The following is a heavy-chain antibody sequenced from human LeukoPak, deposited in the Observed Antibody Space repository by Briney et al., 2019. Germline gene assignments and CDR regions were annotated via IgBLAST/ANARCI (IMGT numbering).Heavy chain of an antibody. V-gene: IGHV1-69*05. CDR1: GGTFSSYA. D-gene: IGHD2-2*01. CDR2: IIPIFGTA. Sequence: PSGAVKVSCMGSGGTFSSYAISWVRQAPGQGLEWVGVIIPIFGTATYAQKFPGRVTITTAKSTSTAYMELNSLRSEDTAVYYCAGGPLGYCSSTSCLGTAFDIWGQGTMVTVSS. CDR3: AGGPLGYCSSTSCLGTAFDI. J-gene: IGHJ3*02.